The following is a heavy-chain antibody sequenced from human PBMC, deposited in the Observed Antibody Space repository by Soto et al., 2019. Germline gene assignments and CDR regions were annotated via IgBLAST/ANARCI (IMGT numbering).Heavy chain of an antibody. D-gene: IGHD5-12*01. CDR1: VGSFSVYY. J-gene: IGHJ4*02. CDR3: ASGVEMATIGFDY. Sequence: PSENLSVTCAFYVGSFSVYYWSWIRQPPGKGLEWIGEINHSGSTSYNPSLKSRVTISVGTSKNQFSLKLSSVTAADTAVYYCASGVEMATIGFDYWGQGTMVTVSS. V-gene: IGHV4-34*01. CDR2: INHSGST.